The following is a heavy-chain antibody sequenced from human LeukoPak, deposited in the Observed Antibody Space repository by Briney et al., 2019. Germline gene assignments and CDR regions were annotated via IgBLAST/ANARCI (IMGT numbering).Heavy chain of an antibody. J-gene: IGHJ4*02. V-gene: IGHV4-39*01. CDR2: LYYSGST. CDR1: GFTFSSYSMN. Sequence: GSLRLSCAASGFTFSSYSMNWGRQAPGKGLEWIGSLYYSGSTYYNPSLKTRVTISVDTSKNQFSLKLSSVTAADTAVYYCARHVSLDTAMARFDYWGQGTLVTVSS. D-gene: IGHD5-18*01. CDR3: ARHVSLDTAMARFDY.